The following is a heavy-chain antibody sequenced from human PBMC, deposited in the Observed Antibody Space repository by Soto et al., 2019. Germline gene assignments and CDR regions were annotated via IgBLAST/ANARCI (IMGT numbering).Heavy chain of an antibody. CDR2: ISYDGSNK. V-gene: IGHV3-30-3*01. D-gene: IGHD3-9*01. J-gene: IGHJ6*02. CDR1: GFTFSSYA. Sequence: QVQLVESGGGVVQPGRSLRLSCAASGFTFSSYAMHWVRQAPGKGLEWVAVISYDGSNKYYADSVKGRFTISRDNSKNTLDLQMNSLRAEDTAVYYCARDHLYYDILTGYYEYYYYGMDVWGQGTTVTVSS. CDR3: ARDHLYYDILTGYYEYYYYGMDV.